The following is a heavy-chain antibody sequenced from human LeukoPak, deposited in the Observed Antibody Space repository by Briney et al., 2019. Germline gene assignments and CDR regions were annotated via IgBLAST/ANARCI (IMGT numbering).Heavy chain of an antibody. V-gene: IGHV3-30*18. CDR1: GFTFSSYG. Sequence: AGGSLRLSCAASGFTFSSYGMHWVRQAPGKGLEWVAVISYDGSNKYYADSVKGRFTIYRDNSNNPLYLQMNSLRAEDPAVYYCAKDMVRGGGFDYWGQGTLVTVSS. J-gene: IGHJ4*02. D-gene: IGHD3-10*01. CDR2: ISYDGSNK. CDR3: AKDMVRGGGFDY.